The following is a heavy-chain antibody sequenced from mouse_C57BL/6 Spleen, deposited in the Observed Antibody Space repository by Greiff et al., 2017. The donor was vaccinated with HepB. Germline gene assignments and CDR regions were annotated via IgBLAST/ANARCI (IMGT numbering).Heavy chain of an antibody. J-gene: IGHJ3*01. V-gene: IGHV1-80*01. CDR3: ARSDYYDYDWFAY. CDR2: IYPGDGDT. Sequence: VKLQESGAELVKPGASVKISCKASGYAFSSYWMNWVKQRPGKGLEWIGQIYPGDGDTNYNGKFKGKATLTADKSSSTAYMQLSSLTSEDSAVYFCARSDYYDYDWFAYWGQGTLVTVSA. D-gene: IGHD2-4*01. CDR1: GYAFSSYW.